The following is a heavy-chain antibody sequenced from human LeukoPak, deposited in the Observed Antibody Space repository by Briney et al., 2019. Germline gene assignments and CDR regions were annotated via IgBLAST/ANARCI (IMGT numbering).Heavy chain of an antibody. V-gene: IGHV3-11*04. Sequence: GGSLRLSCAASGFTFSDYYMSWVRQAPGKGLEWVSAISGSGGSTYYADSVKGRFTISRDNAKNSLYLQMNSLRAEDTAVYYCARDPSKYYDILTGYYPWGQGTLVTVSS. CDR3: ARDPSKYYDILTGYYP. D-gene: IGHD3-9*01. CDR2: ISGSGGST. CDR1: GFTFSDYY. J-gene: IGHJ5*02.